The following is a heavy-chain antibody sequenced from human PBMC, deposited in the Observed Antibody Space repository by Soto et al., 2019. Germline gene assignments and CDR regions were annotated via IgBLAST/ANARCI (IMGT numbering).Heavy chain of an antibody. CDR2: MYSGGTT. V-gene: IGHV3-53*01. CDR1: GFNVSTNY. CDR3: ARGSGSLYYFHY. J-gene: IGHJ4*02. Sequence: GWSLRLSCAASGFNVSTNYMTWVRQAPGKGLEWVSVMYSGGTTYYADSVKGRFIISRDNFKNILYLQMNNLRAEDTALYYCARGSGSLYYFHYWGQGTLVTVSS. D-gene: IGHD6-19*01.